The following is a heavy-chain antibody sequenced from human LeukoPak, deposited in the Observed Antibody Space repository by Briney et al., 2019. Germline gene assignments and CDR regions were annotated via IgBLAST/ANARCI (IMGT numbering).Heavy chain of an antibody. CDR1: GGCISSYY. CDR3: VSSKYCGGDCYVEC. CDR2: SYYSGST. D-gene: IGHD2-21*02. Sequence: SETLSLTCTVSGGCISSYYWSWIRQPPGKGLEWIGNSYYSGSTYYNPSLKSRVTISLDTSQNQFSLKVSSVTAADTAVYYCVSSKYCGGDCYVECWGLGTLVTVSS. J-gene: IGHJ4*02. V-gene: IGHV4-59*12.